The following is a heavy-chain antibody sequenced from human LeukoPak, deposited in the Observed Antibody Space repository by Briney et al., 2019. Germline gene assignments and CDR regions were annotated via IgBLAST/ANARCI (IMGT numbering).Heavy chain of an antibody. CDR3: ARHTPFWSGYSYYFDY. CDR1: GGSMSSSSYY. Sequence: SETLSLTCTVSGGSMSSSSYYWGWIRQPPGKGLEGIGSVFYSGSTYYNPSLKSRVTISVDTSKNQFSLKLSSVTAADTAVYYCARHTPFWSGYSYYFDYWGQGTLVTVSP. V-gene: IGHV4-39*01. J-gene: IGHJ4*02. CDR2: VFYSGST. D-gene: IGHD3-3*01.